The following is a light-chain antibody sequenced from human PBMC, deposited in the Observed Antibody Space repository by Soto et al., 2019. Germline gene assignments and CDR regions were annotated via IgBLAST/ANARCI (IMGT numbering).Light chain of an antibody. CDR1: RSVSRY. CDR3: QQRGDWPPT. Sequence: ENVLTQSPATLSLSPGERATLSCRASRSVSRYLAWYQQKPGQAPRLLIYDASNRATDIPARFSGSGSGTDFTLTISSLEPEDFAVYYCQQRGDWPPTFGQGTKVEIK. J-gene: IGKJ1*01. V-gene: IGKV3-11*01. CDR2: DAS.